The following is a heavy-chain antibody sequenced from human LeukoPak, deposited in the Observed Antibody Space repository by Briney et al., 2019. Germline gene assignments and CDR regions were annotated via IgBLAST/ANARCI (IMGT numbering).Heavy chain of an antibody. Sequence: GASVKVSCKASGGTFSSYAIRRVRQAPGQGLEWMGRIIPILGIANYAQKFQGRVTITADESTSTAYMELSSLRSEDTAVYYCSRDLMTTVTRRAFDIWGQGTMVTVSS. D-gene: IGHD4-4*01. V-gene: IGHV1-69*04. CDR1: GGTFSSYA. CDR2: IIPILGIA. J-gene: IGHJ3*02. CDR3: SRDLMTTVTRRAFDI.